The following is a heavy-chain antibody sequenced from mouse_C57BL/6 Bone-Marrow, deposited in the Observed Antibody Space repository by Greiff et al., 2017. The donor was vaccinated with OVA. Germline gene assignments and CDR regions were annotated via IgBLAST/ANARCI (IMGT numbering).Heavy chain of an antibody. CDR2: IDPSDSYT. CDR1: GYTFTSYW. CDR3: ARDLYWYVDV. Sequence: QVQLQQPGAELVMPGASVKLSCKASGYTFTSYWMHWVKQRPGQGLEWIGEIDPSDSYTNYNQKFKGKSTLTVDKSSSTAYMQLSSLTSEDSAVYYCARDLYWYVDVWGTGTTVTVSS. V-gene: IGHV1-69*01. J-gene: IGHJ1*03.